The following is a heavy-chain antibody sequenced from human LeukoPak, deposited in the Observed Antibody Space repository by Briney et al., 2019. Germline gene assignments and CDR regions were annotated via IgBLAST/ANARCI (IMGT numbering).Heavy chain of an antibody. J-gene: IGHJ4*02. CDR2: INPNSGGT. CDR3: ARALYGDYVSDY. V-gene: IGHV1-2*02. Sequence: ASVKVSCKASGYTFTGYYMHWVRQAPGQGLEWMGWINPNSGGTNYAQKFQGRVTMTRDTSISTAYMELSRLRSDDTAVYYCARALYGDYVSDYWGQGTLVTVSS. D-gene: IGHD4-17*01. CDR1: GYTFTGYY.